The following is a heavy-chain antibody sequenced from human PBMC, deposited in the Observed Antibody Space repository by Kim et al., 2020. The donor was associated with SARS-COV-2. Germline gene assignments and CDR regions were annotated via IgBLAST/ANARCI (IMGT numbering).Heavy chain of an antibody. J-gene: IGHJ5*02. Sequence: SQTLSLTCAISGDSVSSNRAGWNWIRKSPSRGLEWLGRTYYRSKWYIDYAGSVKSRITIAPDTSKNELSLQLISVTPDDTAVYYCAAGGLVRGAVPWFDPWGQGTLVTVSS. V-gene: IGHV6-1*01. CDR3: AAGGLVRGAVPWFDP. CDR2: TYYRSKWYI. CDR1: GDSVSSNRAG. D-gene: IGHD3-10*01.